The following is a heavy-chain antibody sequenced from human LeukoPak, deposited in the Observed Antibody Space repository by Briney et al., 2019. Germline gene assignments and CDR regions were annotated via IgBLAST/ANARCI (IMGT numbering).Heavy chain of an antibody. CDR3: AQWGNNMDV. CDR1: GGSFSAYF. D-gene: IGHD3-16*01. J-gene: IGHJ6*03. CDR2: INYSGST. Sequence: PSETLSLTCTVYGGSFSAYFWHWFRQPPGKGLEWIGEINYSGSTKYNPSLKSRVTISIDTSKNQFSLKSSSVTAADTAVYYCAQWGNNMDVWGKGTTVTVSS. V-gene: IGHV4-34*01.